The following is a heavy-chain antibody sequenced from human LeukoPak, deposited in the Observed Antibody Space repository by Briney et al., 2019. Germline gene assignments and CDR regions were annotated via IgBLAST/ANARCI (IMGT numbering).Heavy chain of an antibody. Sequence: GGSLRLSCAASGFTFSSYNMNWVRLAPGRGLEWLSYISVGSNNMFYADSVKGRLTISRDNADNSLYLQMNTLRAEDTAVYYCVRDDTVTGHFDYWGQGTLVTVSS. V-gene: IGHV3-48*01. CDR3: VRDDTVTGHFDY. D-gene: IGHD4-11*01. CDR2: ISVGSNNM. J-gene: IGHJ4*02. CDR1: GFTFSSYN.